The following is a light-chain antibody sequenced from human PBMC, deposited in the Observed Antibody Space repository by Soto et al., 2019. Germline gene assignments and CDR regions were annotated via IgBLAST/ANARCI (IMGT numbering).Light chain of an antibody. V-gene: IGLV3-21*04. CDR2: YDS. Sequence: SYELTQPPSVSVAPGKTATITCGGNNIGSESVHRYQQKPGQAPVLVIYYDSDRPSGIPERFSGSNSGNTATLTISRVEAGDEADYYCQVWDSSSAHPDWVFGGGTKVTVL. CDR1: NIGSES. J-gene: IGLJ3*02. CDR3: QVWDSSSAHPDWV.